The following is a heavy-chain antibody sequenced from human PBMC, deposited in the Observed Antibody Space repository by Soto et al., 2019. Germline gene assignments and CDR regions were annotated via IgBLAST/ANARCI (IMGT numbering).Heavy chain of an antibody. CDR1: GWSFSGYY. CDR3: AKDLHYSNGPSSFDY. J-gene: IGHJ4*02. V-gene: IGHV4-34*01. D-gene: IGHD4-4*01. CDR2: INHSGST. Sequence: SETLSLTCAVYGWSFSGYYWTWIRQPPGKGLEWIGEINHSGSTNYNPSLKSRVTISVDTSKNHFSLKLSSVTAADTAVYYCAKDLHYSNGPSSFDYWGQGTLVTVSS.